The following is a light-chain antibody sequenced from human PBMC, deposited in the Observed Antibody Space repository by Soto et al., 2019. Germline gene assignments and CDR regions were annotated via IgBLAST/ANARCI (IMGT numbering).Light chain of an antibody. CDR2: AVS. J-gene: IGLJ1*01. V-gene: IGLV2-14*01. Sequence: QSALTQPASVSGSPGQSITISCTGTSSDVGGYNYVSWYQQHPGKAPKLMIYAVSNRPSGVSNRFSGSKSGNTASLTISGLHAEDEADYSCRSYTSSSTPPYVFGTGTKLTVL. CDR1: SSDVGGYNY. CDR3: RSYTSSSTPPYV.